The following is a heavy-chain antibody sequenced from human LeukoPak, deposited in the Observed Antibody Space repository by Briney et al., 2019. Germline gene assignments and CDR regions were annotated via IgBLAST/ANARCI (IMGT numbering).Heavy chain of an antibody. J-gene: IGHJ4*02. D-gene: IGHD3-10*01. CDR2: TNPNSGDT. Sequence: ASVKVSCKASGYTFTGYYMHWVRQAPGQGLEWMGWTNPNSGDTNYAQKFQGRVTMTRDTSITTAYMELSRLRSDDTAVYYYARAYYYGSGTNDFWGQGTLVTVSS. CDR1: GYTFTGYY. CDR3: ARAYYYGSGTNDF. V-gene: IGHV1-2*02.